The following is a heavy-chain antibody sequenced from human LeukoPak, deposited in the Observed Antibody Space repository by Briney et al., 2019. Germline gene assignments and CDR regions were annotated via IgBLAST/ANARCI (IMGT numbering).Heavy chain of an antibody. J-gene: IGHJ4*02. CDR3: ARVAPPIVGAYYFDY. Sequence: ASVKVSCKASGYTFTGYYMHWVRQAPGQGLEWMGWINPNSGGTNHAQKFQGRVTMTRDTSISTAYMELSRLRSDDTAVYYCARVAPPIVGAYYFDYWGQGTLVTVSS. CDR2: INPNSGGT. CDR1: GYTFTGYY. V-gene: IGHV1-2*02. D-gene: IGHD1-26*01.